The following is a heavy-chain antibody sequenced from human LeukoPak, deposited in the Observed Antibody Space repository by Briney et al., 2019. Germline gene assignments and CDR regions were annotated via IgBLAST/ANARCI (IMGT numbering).Heavy chain of an antibody. D-gene: IGHD3-3*01. J-gene: IGHJ4*02. V-gene: IGHV3-20*01. Sequence: PGWSLRLSRPASGFTFDDYGMSWVRQAPGEGLEWVCGINWNGGTTGYANSVKGRFTISRDNAKTSLYLQMNRLRAEDTALYDCASHFFRLSSGPLIGYWGQGTLVTVSS. CDR3: ASHFFRLSSGPLIGY. CDR1: GFTFDDYG. CDR2: INWNGGTT.